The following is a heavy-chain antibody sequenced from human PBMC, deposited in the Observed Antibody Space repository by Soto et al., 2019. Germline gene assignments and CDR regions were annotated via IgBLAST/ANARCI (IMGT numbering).Heavy chain of an antibody. D-gene: IGHD3-9*01. CDR3: AHRPGDWSLFDY. CDR1: GFSLSTSGVG. CDR2: IYWDDDK. V-gene: IGHV2-5*02. Sequence: QITLKESGPTLVKPTQTLTLTCTFSGFSLSTSGVGVGWIRQPPGKALEWLPRIYWDDDKRYSPSLKSRLTITKDTSKNQVVLTMTNMDPVDTATYYCAHRPGDWSLFDYWGQGTLVTVSS. J-gene: IGHJ4*02.